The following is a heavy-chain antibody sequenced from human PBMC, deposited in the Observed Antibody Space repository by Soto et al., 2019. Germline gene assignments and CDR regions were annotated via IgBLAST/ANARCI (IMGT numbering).Heavy chain of an antibody. J-gene: IGHJ5*02. CDR3: ARVPSYSNWFDP. V-gene: IGHV1-69*06. CDR1: GGTFSSYA. CDR2: IIPIFGTA. Sequence: ASVKVSCKASGGTFSSYAISWVRQAPGQGLEWMGGIIPIFGTANYAQKFQGRVTVTADKSTSTAYMELSSLRSEDTAVYYCARVPSYSNWFDPWGQGTLVTVSS. D-gene: IGHD2-15*01.